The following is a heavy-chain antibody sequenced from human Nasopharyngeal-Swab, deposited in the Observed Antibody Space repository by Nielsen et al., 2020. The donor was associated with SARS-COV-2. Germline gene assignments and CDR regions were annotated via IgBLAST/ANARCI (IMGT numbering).Heavy chain of an antibody. Sequence: GSLRLSCAASGFTFSDYYMSWIRQAPGKGLEWVSYISSSGSTIYYADSVKGRFTISRDNAKNSLYLQMNSLRAEDTAVYYCARDRGSKDYGGKEAYWYFDLWGRGTLVTVSS. CDR2: ISSSGSTI. CDR3: ARDRGSKDYGGKEAYWYFDL. V-gene: IGHV3-11*01. CDR1: GFTFSDYY. D-gene: IGHD4-23*01. J-gene: IGHJ2*01.